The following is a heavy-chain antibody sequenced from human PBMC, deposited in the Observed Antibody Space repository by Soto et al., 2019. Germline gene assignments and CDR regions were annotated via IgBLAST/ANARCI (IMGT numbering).Heavy chain of an antibody. V-gene: IGHV1-18*01. CDR3: AGDNGFGESDV. D-gene: IGHD3-10*01. CDR1: GYSFTSYG. J-gene: IGHJ6*02. Sequence: QVQLVQSGAEVKKPGASVKVSCKASGYSFTSYGISWVRQAPGQGLEWMGWISAYNGNTNYAQKLQGRVTMTTDTSTSTDYMERRSLRSDDTAVYYCAGDNGFGESDVWGQGTTVTVSS. CDR2: ISAYNGNT.